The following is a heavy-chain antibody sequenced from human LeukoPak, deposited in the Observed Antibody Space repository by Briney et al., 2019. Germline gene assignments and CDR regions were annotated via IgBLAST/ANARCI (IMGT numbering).Heavy chain of an antibody. J-gene: IGHJ4*02. D-gene: IGHD3-3*01. Sequence: GGSLRLSCAASGFTFSSYAMHWVRQAPCKGLEWVAVISYDGSNKYYADSVKGRFTISRDNSKNTLYLQMNSLRAEDTAVYYCASRDDFWSGYSFDYWGQGTLVTVSS. CDR3: ASRDDFWSGYSFDY. CDR2: ISYDGSNK. V-gene: IGHV3-30-3*01. CDR1: GFTFSSYA.